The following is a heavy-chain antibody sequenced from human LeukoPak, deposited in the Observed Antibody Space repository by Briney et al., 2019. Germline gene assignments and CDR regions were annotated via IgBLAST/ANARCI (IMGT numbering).Heavy chain of an antibody. Sequence: SETLSLTCTVSGGSISNYYWSWIRQPPGKGLEWIGYIYYSGSTNYNPSLKSRVTISVDTSKNQFSLKLTSVTVADTAIYYCARGSGSYGSNMDVWGKGTTVTISS. J-gene: IGHJ6*03. CDR3: ARGSGSYGSNMDV. CDR1: GGSISNYY. CDR2: IYYSGST. V-gene: IGHV4-59*01. D-gene: IGHD3-10*01.